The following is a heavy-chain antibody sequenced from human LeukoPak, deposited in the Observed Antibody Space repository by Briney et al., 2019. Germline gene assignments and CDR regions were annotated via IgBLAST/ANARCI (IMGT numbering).Heavy chain of an antibody. J-gene: IGHJ4*02. V-gene: IGHV4-59*01. Sequence: SETLSLTCTLSVGSIIIYYWSWIRQPPGGGLEWIGYIYYRGSTNYNPSLKCRVTMSVDTSKKQCYLKLSSVTAADTAVYYCARGVNYCDSSGYVDYWGQGTLVTVSS. CDR2: IYYRGST. CDR1: VGSIIIYY. D-gene: IGHD3-22*01. CDR3: ARGVNYCDSSGYVDY.